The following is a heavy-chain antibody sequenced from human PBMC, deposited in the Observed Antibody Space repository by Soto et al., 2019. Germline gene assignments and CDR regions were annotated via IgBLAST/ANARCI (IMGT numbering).Heavy chain of an antibody. D-gene: IGHD3-22*01. V-gene: IGHV1-3*01. J-gene: IGHJ6*02. CDR2: INAGNGNT. CDR3: ARDPNDSSAYYHHYYYGMDV. CDR1: GYTFTSDG. Sequence: WASVKVSCKASGYTFTSDGIHWVRQAPGQRLEWTGWINAGNGNTKYSEKFQGRVTITRDTSASTAYLELGSLRSEDTAAYYCARDPNDSSAYYHHYYYGMDVWGQGTTVTVSS.